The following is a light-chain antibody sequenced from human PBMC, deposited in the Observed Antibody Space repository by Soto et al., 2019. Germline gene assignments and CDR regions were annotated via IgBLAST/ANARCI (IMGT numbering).Light chain of an antibody. CDR1: QDISNY. CDR2: DAS. Sequence: DIQMSLSPSSLSASVGDRATITCQASQDISNYLNWYQQRPGKAPKLLIYDASNLETGVPSRFSGSGSGTDFTFTISSLQPEDIATYYCQQYDNLPITFGQGTRLEIK. J-gene: IGKJ5*01. V-gene: IGKV1-33*01. CDR3: QQYDNLPIT.